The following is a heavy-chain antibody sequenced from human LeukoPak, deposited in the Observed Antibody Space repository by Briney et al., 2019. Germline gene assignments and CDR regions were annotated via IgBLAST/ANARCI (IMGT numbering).Heavy chain of an antibody. Sequence: SETLSLTCTVSGGSISSYYWSWLRQPPGKGLEWIGYIYYSGSTNYNPSLKSRVTISVDTSKNQFSLKLSSVTAADTAVYYCARSPDSSIAAAGTMGAFDIWGQGTMVTVSS. J-gene: IGHJ3*02. D-gene: IGHD6-13*01. CDR1: GGSISSYY. V-gene: IGHV4-59*01. CDR3: ARSPDSSIAAAGTMGAFDI. CDR2: IYYSGST.